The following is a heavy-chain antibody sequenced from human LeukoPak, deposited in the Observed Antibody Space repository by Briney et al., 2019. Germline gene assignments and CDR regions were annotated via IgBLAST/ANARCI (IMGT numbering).Heavy chain of an antibody. V-gene: IGHV1-46*01. J-gene: IGHJ4*02. CDR2: INPSGGST. CDR3: ARDQASETFDY. CDR1: GYTFTSYY. Sequence: GASVKVSCRASGYTFTSYYMHWVRQAPGQGLEWMGIINPSGGSTSYAQKFQGRVTMTRDTSTSTVYMELSSLRSEDTAVYYCARDQASETFDYWGQGTLVTVSS.